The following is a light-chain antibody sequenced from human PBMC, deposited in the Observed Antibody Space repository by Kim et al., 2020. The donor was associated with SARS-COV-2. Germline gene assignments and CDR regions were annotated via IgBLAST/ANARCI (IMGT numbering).Light chain of an antibody. CDR1: NIGRKS. CDR3: QVWDSSTDHVI. CDR2: YDV. Sequence: SYVLTQPPSVSVAPGKTARITCGENNIGRKSVHWYQQKPGQAPVLVIYYDVDRPSGIPERFSDSNSGNTATLTISRVEAGDEADYYCQVWDSSTDHVIFGGGTKLTVL. V-gene: IGLV3-21*04. J-gene: IGLJ2*01.